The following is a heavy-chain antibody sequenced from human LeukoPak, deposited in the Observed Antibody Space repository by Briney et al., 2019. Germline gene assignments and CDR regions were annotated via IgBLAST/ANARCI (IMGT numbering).Heavy chain of an antibody. CDR3: AREGGSWHYYFDY. Sequence: GGSLRLSCAASGFTFSSYWMSWVRQAPGKGLEWVANIKQDGSEKYYVDSVKGRFTISRDNAKNSLYLQMNSLRAEDTAVYYCAREGGSWHYYFDYWGQGTLVTVSS. J-gene: IGHJ4*02. V-gene: IGHV3-7*01. CDR2: IKQDGSEK. D-gene: IGHD6-13*01. CDR1: GFTFSSYW.